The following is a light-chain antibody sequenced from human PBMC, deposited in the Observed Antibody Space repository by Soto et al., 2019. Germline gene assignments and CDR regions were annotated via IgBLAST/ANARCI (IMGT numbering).Light chain of an antibody. V-gene: IGKV3D-20*02. Sequence: EIVLTQSPGTLSLSPGERATLSCRASQSVSSSYLAWYQQKPGQAPRLLISDASNRATGIPARFSGSGSGTDFTLTISSLEPEDFAVYYCQQRSNWPPFTFGQGTKVE. CDR3: QQRSNWPPFT. CDR2: DAS. CDR1: QSVSSSY. J-gene: IGKJ1*01.